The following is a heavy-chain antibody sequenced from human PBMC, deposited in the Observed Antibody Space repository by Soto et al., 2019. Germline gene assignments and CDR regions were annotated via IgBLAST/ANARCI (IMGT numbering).Heavy chain of an antibody. D-gene: IGHD6-6*01. Sequence: EVQLVESGGGLVQPGRSLRLSCAASGFTFDDYAMHWVRQAPGKGLEWVSGISWNSGSIGYADSVKGRFTISRDNAKNSQYLQMNSLRAEDTALYYCAKGVAARPPYYYYGMDVWGQGTTVTVSS. CDR1: GFTFDDYA. J-gene: IGHJ6*02. CDR2: ISWNSGSI. CDR3: AKGVAARPPYYYYGMDV. V-gene: IGHV3-9*01.